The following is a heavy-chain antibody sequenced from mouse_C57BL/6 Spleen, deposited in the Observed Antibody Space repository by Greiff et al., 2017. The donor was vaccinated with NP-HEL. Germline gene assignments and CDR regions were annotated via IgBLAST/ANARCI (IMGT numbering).Heavy chain of an antibody. CDR2: ISSGSSTI. D-gene: IGHD2-3*01. V-gene: IGHV5-17*01. CDR1: GFTFSDYG. CDR3: ARIGSLGGYYNYYAKDY. J-gene: IGHJ4*01. Sequence: EVMLVESGGGLVKPGGSLKLSCAASGFTFSDYGMHWVRQAPEKGLEWVAYISSGSSTIYYADTVKGRFTISRDNAKNTLFLQMTSLRSEDTAMYYCARIGSLGGYYNYYAKDYWGQGTSVTVSS.